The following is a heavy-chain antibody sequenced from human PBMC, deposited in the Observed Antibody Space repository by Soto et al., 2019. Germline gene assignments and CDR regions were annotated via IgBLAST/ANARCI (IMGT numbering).Heavy chain of an antibody. CDR2: IYYSGST. CDR3: ARGTSWLPLRY. D-gene: IGHD5-18*01. CDR1: GGSISSGGYY. J-gene: IGHJ4*02. V-gene: IGHV4-31*03. Sequence: QVQLQESGPGLMKPSQTLSLTCTVSGGSISSGGYYWSWIRQHPGKGLEWIGYIYYSGSTYYNPSLKSRVTISVDTSKNQFALKLSSVTAADTAVYYCARGTSWLPLRYWGQGTLVTVSS.